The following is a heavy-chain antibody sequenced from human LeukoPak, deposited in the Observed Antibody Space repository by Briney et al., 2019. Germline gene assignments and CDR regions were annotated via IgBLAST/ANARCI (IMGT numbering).Heavy chain of an antibody. CDR2: IKEDGGEK. V-gene: IGHV3-7*01. CDR3: AKWSGFGDILTGYGSPTYYFDY. J-gene: IGHJ4*02. CDR1: GFTFSRYW. Sequence: GGSLRLSCAASGFTFSRYWMTWFRQAPGKGLEWVANIKEDGGEKYYVASVRGRFTISRDNAKSSLFLQMNSLRAEDTAVYYCAKWSGFGDILTGYGSPTYYFDYWGQGTLVTVSS. D-gene: IGHD3-9*01.